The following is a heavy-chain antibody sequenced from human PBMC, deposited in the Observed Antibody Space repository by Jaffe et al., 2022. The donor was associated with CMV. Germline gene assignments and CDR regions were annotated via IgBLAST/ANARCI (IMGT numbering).Heavy chain of an antibody. CDR2: ISSSGSTI. D-gene: IGHD3-10*01. CDR1: GFTFSSYE. V-gene: IGHV3-48*03. J-gene: IGHJ6*04. CDR3: ARDGREAITMVRGVKDV. Sequence: EVQLVESGGGLVQPGGSLRLSCAASGFTFSSYEMNWVRQAPGKGLEWVSYISSSGSTIYYADSVKGRFTISRDNAKNSLYLQMNSLRAEDTAVYYCARDGREAITMVRGVKDVWGKGTTVTVSS.